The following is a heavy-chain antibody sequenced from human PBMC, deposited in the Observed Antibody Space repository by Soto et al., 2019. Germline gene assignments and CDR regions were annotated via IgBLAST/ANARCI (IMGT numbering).Heavy chain of an antibody. V-gene: IGHV4-34*01. CDR2: ITHSGST. D-gene: IGHD3-22*01. J-gene: IGHJ4*02. Sequence: SETLSLTCAVYGGSFSGYYWTWIRQPPGKGLEWIGEITHSGSTTYNPSLKSRVTISVDTSRDQFSLRLTSVTAADTAAYYCVRGGFHRGNYYIFVYWGQGALVTVSS. CDR1: GGSFSGYY. CDR3: VRGGFHRGNYYIFVY.